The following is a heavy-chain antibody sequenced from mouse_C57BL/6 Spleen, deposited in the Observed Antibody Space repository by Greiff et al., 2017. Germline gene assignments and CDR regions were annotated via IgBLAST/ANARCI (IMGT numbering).Heavy chain of an antibody. V-gene: IGHV5-17*01. CDR1: GFTFSDYG. CDR3: ARWGSNYVGAMDY. J-gene: IGHJ4*01. D-gene: IGHD2-5*01. CDR2: ISSGSSTI. Sequence: EVKLEESGGGLVKPGGSLKLSCAASGFTFSDYGMHWVRQAPEKGLEWVAYISSGSSTIYYADTVQGRFTISRDNAKNTLFLQMTSLRSEDTAMYYCARWGSNYVGAMDYWGQGTSVTVSS.